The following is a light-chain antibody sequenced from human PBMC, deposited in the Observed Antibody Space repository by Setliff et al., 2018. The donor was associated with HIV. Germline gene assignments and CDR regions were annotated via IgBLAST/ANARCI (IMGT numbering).Light chain of an antibody. CDR2: EVS. V-gene: IGLV2-23*02. CDR1: SGDVGNYNV. J-gene: IGLJ1*01. Sequence: QSVLPPPASVSGSPGQSITISCTGTSGDVGNYNVVSWYQQHPGKAPKVMIYEVSKRPSGISTRFSGSKSGNTASLTISGLQAEDEADYYCCSYAGSSTSYVFGTGTKVTFL. CDR3: CSYAGSSTSYV.